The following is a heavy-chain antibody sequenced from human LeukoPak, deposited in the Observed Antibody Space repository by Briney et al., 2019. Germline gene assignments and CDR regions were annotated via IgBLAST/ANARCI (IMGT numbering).Heavy chain of an antibody. CDR3: ASWGAGGNS. V-gene: IGHV3-7*01. CDR1: GFTLSTYW. CDR2: INPDGSGK. Sequence: GGSLSLSCEASGFTLSTYWMNWVRQVPGKGLDWVANINPDGSGKRYVDSVKGRFTIARGNADNSLSLQMNSLRAEDTAVYYCASWGAGGNSWGQGTLVTVSS. J-gene: IGHJ4*02. D-gene: IGHD3-16*01.